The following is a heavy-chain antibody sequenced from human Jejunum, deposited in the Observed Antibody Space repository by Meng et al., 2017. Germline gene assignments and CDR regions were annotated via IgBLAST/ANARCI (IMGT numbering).Heavy chain of an antibody. D-gene: IGHD7-27*01. V-gene: IGHV3-23*01. CDR2: IGNNGATI. J-gene: IGHJ4*02. CDR1: GFTFGNHG. Sequence: GGSLRLSCEGSGFTFGNHGMIWVRQAPGKGLEFISGIGNNGATISYAGPVKGRFTISRDNSKNTLFLQMNSLRVDDTAVYYCGTVPNWEGDGWGQGNMVTVSS. CDR3: GTVPNWEGDG.